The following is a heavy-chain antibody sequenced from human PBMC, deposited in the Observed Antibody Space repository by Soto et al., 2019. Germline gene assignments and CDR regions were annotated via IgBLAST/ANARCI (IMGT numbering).Heavy chain of an antibody. CDR3: ARAPVGMDSINFFDH. CDR2: IYNGGRT. Sequence: ASETLSLTCTVSGDSISSDGYHWSSIRQSPGKGLEWIGYIYNGGRTFYRPSLESRINMSLDATKNSYSLRLTSVTAADTAVYYCARAPVGMDSINFFDHWGQGILVTVSS. CDR1: GDSISSDGYH. J-gene: IGHJ4*02. V-gene: IGHV4-30-4*01. D-gene: IGHD2-8*01.